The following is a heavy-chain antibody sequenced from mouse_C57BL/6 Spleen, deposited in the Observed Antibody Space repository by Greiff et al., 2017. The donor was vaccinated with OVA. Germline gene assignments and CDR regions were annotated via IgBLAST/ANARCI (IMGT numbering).Heavy chain of an antibody. J-gene: IGHJ3*01. CDR3: ARPRATWEAWFAY. CDR1: GVDFSRYW. CDR2: INPDSSTI. V-gene: IGHV4-1*01. Sequence: EADGVDFSRYWMSWVRRAPGKGLEWIGEINPDSSTINYAPSLKDKFIISRDNAKNTLYLQMSKVRSEDTALYYCARPRATWEAWFAYWGQGTLVTVSA. D-gene: IGHD4-1*01.